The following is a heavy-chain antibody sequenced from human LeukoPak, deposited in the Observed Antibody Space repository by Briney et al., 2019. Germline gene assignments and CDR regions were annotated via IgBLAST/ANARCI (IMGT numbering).Heavy chain of an antibody. Sequence: PGGSLRLSCAASGFTVSSNYMSWVRQAPGTGLEWVSAISGSGGSTYYADSVKGRFTISRDNSKNTLYLQMNSLRAEDTAVYYCAAPNYYYGMDVWGQGTTVTVSS. J-gene: IGHJ6*02. CDR3: AAPNYYYGMDV. V-gene: IGHV3-23*01. CDR2: ISGSGGST. CDR1: GFTVSSNY.